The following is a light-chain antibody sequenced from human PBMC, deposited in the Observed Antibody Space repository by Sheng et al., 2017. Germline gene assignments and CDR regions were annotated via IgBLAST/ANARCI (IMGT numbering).Light chain of an antibody. V-gene: IGLV2-11*01. Sequence: QSALTQPRSVSGSLGQSVTISCTGTSTDIGSHNYVSWYQQHPGKAPKLIIYDVTKRPSGVPDRFSGSKSGSTASLTISGLQTEDEADYHCCSFTGESYTRYLFGLGTRVTVL. CDR1: STDIGSHNY. CDR2: DVT. J-gene: IGLJ1*01. CDR3: CSFTGESYTRYL.